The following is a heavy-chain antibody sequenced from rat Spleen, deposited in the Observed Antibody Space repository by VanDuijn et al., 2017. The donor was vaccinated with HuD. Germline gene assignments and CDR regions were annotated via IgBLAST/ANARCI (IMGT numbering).Heavy chain of an antibody. Sequence: EVQLQESGPGLVKPSQSLSLTCSVTGYSITSNYWGWIRKFPGNKVEWIGYIDYSARTSYNPSLNSRISITRDTSKNQYFLQLNSVTTEDTATYYCTRELSMSSTNYYYALFAYWGQGTLVTVSS. J-gene: IGHJ3*01. CDR3: TRELSMSSTNYYYALFAY. CDR2: IDYSART. CDR1: GYSITSNY. V-gene: IGHV3-1*01. D-gene: IGHD1-6*01.